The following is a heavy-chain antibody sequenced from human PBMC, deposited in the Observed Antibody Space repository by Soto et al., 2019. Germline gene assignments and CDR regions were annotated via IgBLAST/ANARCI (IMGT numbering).Heavy chain of an antibody. CDR1: GFSISSYY. Sequence: PSETLSLTCTVSGFSISSYYWSWIRQPPGKGLEWIGYIYYSGSTNYNPSLKSRVTISVDTSKNQFSLKLSSVTAADTAVYYCARHDPYSSSWSPADYYYGMDVWGQGTTVTVSS. V-gene: IGHV4-59*08. CDR2: IYYSGST. CDR3: ARHDPYSSSWSPADYYYGMDV. J-gene: IGHJ6*02. D-gene: IGHD6-13*01.